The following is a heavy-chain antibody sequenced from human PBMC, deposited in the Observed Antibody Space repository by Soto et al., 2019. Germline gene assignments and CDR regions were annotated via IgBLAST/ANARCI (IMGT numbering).Heavy chain of an antibody. CDR3: ARGDYRVLEF. D-gene: IGHD4-4*01. CDR1: GFSFASSW. V-gene: IGHV5-51*01. CDR2: IYPGDSDT. Sequence: PGESLKISCKDSGFSFASSWIGRVRQMPGKGLEWMGVIYPGDSDTRYSPSFQGQVTISADKSISTAYLQWSSLKASDTAMYYCARGDYRVLEFWGQGTLVTVSS. J-gene: IGHJ4*02.